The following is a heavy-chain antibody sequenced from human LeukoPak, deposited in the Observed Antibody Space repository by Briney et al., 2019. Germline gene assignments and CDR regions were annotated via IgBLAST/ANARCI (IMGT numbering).Heavy chain of an antibody. D-gene: IGHD3-16*01. V-gene: IGHV1-2*02. CDR1: GYTFTGYY. CDR3: ARADNWEGAKGD. J-gene: IGHJ3*01. Sequence: ASVKVSCKASGYTFTGYYMHWVRQAPGQGLEWMGWINPNSGGTNYAQKFQGRVTMTRDTSISTAYMELSRLRSEDTAVFYCARADNWEGAKGDWGQGTMVTVSS. CDR2: INPNSGGT.